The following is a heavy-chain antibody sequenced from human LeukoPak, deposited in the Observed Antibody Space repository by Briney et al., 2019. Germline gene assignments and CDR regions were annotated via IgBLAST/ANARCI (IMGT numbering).Heavy chain of an antibody. CDR2: INHSGST. D-gene: IGHD2-15*01. CDR1: GGSFSGYY. V-gene: IGHV4-34*01. CDR3: ARGLSAVVTRHDAFDI. Sequence: SETLSLTCAAYGGSFSGYYWSWIRQPPGKGLEWIGEINHSGSTNYNPSLKSRVTISVDTSKNQFSLKLSSVTAADTAVYYCARGLSAVVTRHDAFDIWGQGTMVTVSS. J-gene: IGHJ3*02.